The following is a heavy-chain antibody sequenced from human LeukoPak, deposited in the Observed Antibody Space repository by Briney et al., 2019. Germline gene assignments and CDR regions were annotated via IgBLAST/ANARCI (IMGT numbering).Heavy chain of an antibody. CDR1: GYTFTSYD. CDR3: ARCLGKDGIFDY. Sequence: ASVKVSCKASGYTFTSYDINWVRQATGQGLEWMGWMNPNSGNTGYAQKFQGRVTMTRNTSISTAYRELSSLRSEATAVYYCARCLGKDGIFDYRGHGTLVTVSS. V-gene: IGHV1-8*01. J-gene: IGHJ4*01. D-gene: IGHD3-10*01. CDR2: MNPNSGNT.